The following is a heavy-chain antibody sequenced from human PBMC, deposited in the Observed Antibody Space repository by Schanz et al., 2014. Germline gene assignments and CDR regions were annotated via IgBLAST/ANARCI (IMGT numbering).Heavy chain of an antibody. CDR3: AKCIGWYGRCAFDI. CDR2: IYSGGST. Sequence: EVQVVESGGGLVQPGGSLRLSCAASGFSFVDAWMSWVRQAPGRGLEWVAVIYSGGSTFYTDSVKGRFTISRDNSKNTLYLQMNSLIAEDTAVYYCAKCIGWYGRCAFDIWGQGTMVTVSS. CDR1: GFSFVDAW. J-gene: IGHJ3*02. D-gene: IGHD6-19*01. V-gene: IGHV3-66*01.